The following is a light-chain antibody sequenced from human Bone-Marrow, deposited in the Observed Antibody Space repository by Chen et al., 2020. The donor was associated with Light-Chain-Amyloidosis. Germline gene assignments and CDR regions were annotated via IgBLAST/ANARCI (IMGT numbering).Light chain of an antibody. J-gene: IGLJ3*02. V-gene: IGLV8-61*01. CDR3: VVFLGSGIWE. Sequence: QTVVTQEPSFSVSPGETVTLTCGLSSGSVSGSRSPTWYQQTPGQPPRTHIGSTKTRPSGVPDRFSASILVNKAALTITGVQVDDEADYYCVVFLGSGIWEFGGGTKLTVL. CDR1: SGSVSGSRS. CDR2: STK.